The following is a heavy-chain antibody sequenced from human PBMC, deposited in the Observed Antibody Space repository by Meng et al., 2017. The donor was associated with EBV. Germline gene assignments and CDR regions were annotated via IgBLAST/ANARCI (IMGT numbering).Heavy chain of an antibody. CDR1: GGTFSSYA. V-gene: IGHV1-69*06. CDR2: IIPIFGTA. CDR3: ARAEIAAAGRLDY. Sequence: QLPPFQSMSEFKKPGSAVQVSCKASGGTFSSYAISWVRQAPGQGLEWMGGIIPIFGTANYAQKFQGRVTITADKSTSTAYMELSSLRSEDTAVYYCARAEIAAAGRLDYWGQGTLVTVSS. D-gene: IGHD6-13*01. J-gene: IGHJ4*02.